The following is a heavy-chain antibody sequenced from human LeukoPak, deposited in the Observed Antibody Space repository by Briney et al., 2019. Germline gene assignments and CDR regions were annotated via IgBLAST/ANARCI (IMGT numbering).Heavy chain of an antibody. V-gene: IGHV3-21*01. CDR2: ISSSSSYI. CDR1: GFTFSSYS. D-gene: IGHD2-2*01. CDR3: ARAEYSASWFGYFQY. Sequence: GGSLRLSCAASGFTFSSYSMNWVRQAPGKGLEWVSSISSSSSYIYYADSVKGRFTVSRDNSKNTLYLQLNSLREEDTAVYYCARAEYSASWFGYFQYWGQGTLLTVPS. J-gene: IGHJ1*01.